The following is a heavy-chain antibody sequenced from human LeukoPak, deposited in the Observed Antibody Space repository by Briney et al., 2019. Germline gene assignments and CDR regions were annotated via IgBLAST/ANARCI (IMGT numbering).Heavy chain of an antibody. J-gene: IGHJ4*02. CDR1: GFSLTTSGVG. CDR2: IYWDDDK. CDR3: SRTRRGQIGWTNDY. V-gene: IGHV2-5*02. D-gene: IGHD6-19*01. Sequence: SGPTLVNPTQTLTLTCTFSGFSLTTSGVGVGWIRQPPGKALEWLALIYWDDDKRYSPSLKSRVTITKDTSKNQVVLTMPNMNPVDTATYYCSRTRRGQIGWTNDYWGQGTLVTVSS.